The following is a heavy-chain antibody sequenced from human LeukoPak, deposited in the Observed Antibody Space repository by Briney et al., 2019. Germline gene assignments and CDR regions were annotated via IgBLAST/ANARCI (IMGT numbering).Heavy chain of an antibody. V-gene: IGHV4-39*01. D-gene: IGHD6-19*01. CDR2: IYYSGST. CDR1: GGSISSSSYY. J-gene: IGHJ4*02. Sequence: SETLSLTCTVSGGSISSSSYYWGWIRQPPGKGLEWIGSIYYSGSTYYNPSLKSRVTISVDTSKSQFSLKLSSVTAADTAVYYCASRIAVAGTAFDYWGQGTLVTVSS. CDR3: ASRIAVAGTAFDY.